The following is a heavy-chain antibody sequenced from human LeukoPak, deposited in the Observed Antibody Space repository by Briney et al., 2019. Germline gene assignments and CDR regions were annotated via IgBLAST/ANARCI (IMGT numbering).Heavy chain of an antibody. J-gene: IGHJ4*02. CDR2: ISSSSSTI. Sequence: PGGSLRLSCAASGFTFSSYSMNWVRQAPGKGLEWVSYISSSSSTIYYADSVKGRFTISRDNAKNSLYLQMNSLRAEDTAVYYCARVGAVAGGGYFDYWGQGTLVTVSS. CDR1: GFTFSSYS. D-gene: IGHD6-13*01. CDR3: ARVGAVAGGGYFDY. V-gene: IGHV3-48*01.